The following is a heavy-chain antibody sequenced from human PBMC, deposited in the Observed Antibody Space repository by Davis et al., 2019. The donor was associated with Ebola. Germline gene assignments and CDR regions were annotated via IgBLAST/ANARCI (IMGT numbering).Heavy chain of an antibody. V-gene: IGHV3-30*04. Sequence: GGSLRLSCAASGFTFSSYAMSWVRQAPGKGLEWVAATTYDGVDNYYADSVKGRFTISRDNSRNTLFLQMNRLRVEETAVYFCVRDQWVGGTVFPHRYFDSWGRGTLVTVSS. J-gene: IGHJ2*01. D-gene: IGHD1-26*01. CDR3: VRDQWVGGTVFPHRYFDS. CDR1: GFTFSSYA. CDR2: TTYDGVDN.